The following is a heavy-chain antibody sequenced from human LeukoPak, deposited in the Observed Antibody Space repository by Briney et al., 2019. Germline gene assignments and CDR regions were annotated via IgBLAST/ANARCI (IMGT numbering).Heavy chain of an antibody. CDR2: MDKSGGT. V-gene: IGHV4-59*07. D-gene: IGHD3-16*02. Sequence: TGSLICTRNSGSIGSSVWSWVRQLPRKGLEWIGYMDKSGGTTYNPSLKSRVTISVDTSKNQFSLNLSPVTAAETAVYYWARRYRKGGGFDFWGRGTLVSVSS. CDR3: ARRYRKGGGFDF. J-gene: IGHJ4*02. CDR1: SGSIGSSV.